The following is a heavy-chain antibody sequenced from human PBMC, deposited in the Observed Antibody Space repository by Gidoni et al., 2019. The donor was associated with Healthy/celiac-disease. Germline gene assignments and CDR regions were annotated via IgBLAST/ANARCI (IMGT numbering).Heavy chain of an antibody. CDR1: GGTFSSYA. CDR2: IIPIFGTA. J-gene: IGHJ6*02. D-gene: IGHD5-12*01. Sequence: QVQLVQSGAEVKKPGSSVKVSCKASGGTFSSYAISWVRQAPGQGLEWMGGIIPIFGTANYAQKFQGRVTITADESTSTAYMELSSLRSEDTAVYYCAREHIVATLGDTSAGMDVWGQGTTVTVSS. CDR3: AREHIVATLGDTSAGMDV. V-gene: IGHV1-69*01.